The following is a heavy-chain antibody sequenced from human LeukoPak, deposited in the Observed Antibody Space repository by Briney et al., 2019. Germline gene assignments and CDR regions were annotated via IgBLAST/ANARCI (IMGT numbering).Heavy chain of an antibody. J-gene: IGHJ4*02. CDR3: ARGRSSWYGGLYYFDY. Sequence: ASVKVSCKASGYTFTSYGISWVRQAPGQGLEWMGRISAYNGNTNYAQKLQGRVTMTTDTSTSTAYMELRSLRSDDTAVYYCARGRSSWYGGLYYFDYWGQGTLVTVSS. V-gene: IGHV1-18*01. CDR2: ISAYNGNT. CDR1: GYTFTSYG. D-gene: IGHD6-13*01.